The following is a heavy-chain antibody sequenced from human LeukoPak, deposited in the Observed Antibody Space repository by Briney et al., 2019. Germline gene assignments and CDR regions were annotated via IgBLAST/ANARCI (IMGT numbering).Heavy chain of an antibody. CDR3: AKVGGYCSSASCPSFYYYTDV. CDR1: GFTFSTYG. J-gene: IGHJ6*03. CDR2: IWYDGSNK. V-gene: IGHV3-33*06. D-gene: IGHD2-2*01. Sequence: GRSLRLSCAASGFTFSTYGMYWVRQAPGKWLEWVAVIWYDGSNKYYADSVKGRFTISRDNSKNTLYLQINSLRAEDTAVYYCAKVGGYCSSASCPSFYYYTDVWGKGTTVTVSS.